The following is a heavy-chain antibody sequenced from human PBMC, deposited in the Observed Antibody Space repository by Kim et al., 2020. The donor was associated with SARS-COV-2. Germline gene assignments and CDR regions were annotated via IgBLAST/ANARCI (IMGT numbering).Heavy chain of an antibody. V-gene: IGHV4-34*01. Sequence: SETLSLTCAVYGGSFSGYYWSWIRQPPGKGLEWIGEINHSGSTNYNPSLKSRVTISVDTSKNQFSLKLSSVTAADTAVYYCARGKYSGYDYYYYYYMDVWGKGTTVTVSS. CDR3: ARGKYSGYDYYYYYYMDV. D-gene: IGHD5-12*01. CDR1: GGSFSGYY. J-gene: IGHJ6*03. CDR2: INHSGST.